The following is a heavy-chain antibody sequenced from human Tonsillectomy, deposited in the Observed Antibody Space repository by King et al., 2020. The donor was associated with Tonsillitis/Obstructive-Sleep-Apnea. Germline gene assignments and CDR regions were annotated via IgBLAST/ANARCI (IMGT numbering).Heavy chain of an antibody. D-gene: IGHD4-23*01. Sequence: VQLVESGGIVVRPGGSLRLSCAASGFTFDDYAMSWVRQAPGKGLKWVSGINWNGVSTGYADFVKGRFTISRDNANNSLFLQMNSLRAEDTALYYCAGDSYGGADYWGQGTLVTVSS. V-gene: IGHV3-20*04. CDR3: AGDSYGGADY. J-gene: IGHJ4*02. CDR2: INWNGVST. CDR1: GFTFDDYA.